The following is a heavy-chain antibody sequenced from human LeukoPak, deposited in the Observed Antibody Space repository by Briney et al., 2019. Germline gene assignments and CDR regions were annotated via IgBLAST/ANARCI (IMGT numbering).Heavy chain of an antibody. J-gene: IGHJ4*02. CDR1: GGSISSYY. CDR3: ARVISVSGYYYLDY. Sequence: TSETLSLTCTVSGGSISSYYWSWIREPAGKGLEWIGRIYTSGSTNYNPSLKSRVTMSVDTSKNQFSLKLRSVTAADTAVYYCARVISVSGYYYLDYWGQGTLVTVSS. D-gene: IGHD3-22*01. CDR2: IYTSGST. V-gene: IGHV4-4*07.